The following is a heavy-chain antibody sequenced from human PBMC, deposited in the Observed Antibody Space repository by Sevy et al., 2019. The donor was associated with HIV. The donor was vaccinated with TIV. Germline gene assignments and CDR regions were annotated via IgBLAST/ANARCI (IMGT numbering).Heavy chain of an antibody. CDR2: FDPEDAKT. CDR1: GYTLTEFS. Sequence: ASVKVSCKISGYTLTEFSMHWVRQVPGKGLEWMGSFDPEDAKTIYAQKFQGRVTMTEDTSTDTAYMEHRSLRSEDTAMYYCAITPEYYSDSSGYFDYWGQGTLVTVSS. J-gene: IGHJ4*02. CDR3: AITPEYYSDSSGYFDY. D-gene: IGHD3-22*01. V-gene: IGHV1-24*01.